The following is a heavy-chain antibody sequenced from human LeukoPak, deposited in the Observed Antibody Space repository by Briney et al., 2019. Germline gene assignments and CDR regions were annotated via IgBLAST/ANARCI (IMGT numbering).Heavy chain of an antibody. CDR2: ISLNSASI. V-gene: IGHV3-21*04. D-gene: IGHD3-3*01. CDR1: GFASCTYS. J-gene: IGHJ4*02. Sequence: PGGSLRLSCAASGFASCTYSMNWVRHHPGEGLEWCASISLNSASIYYADSVKGRFTISRDNSKNTLYLQMNSLRAEDTAVYYCAKALSDFWRAQNEWGQGTLVTVSS. CDR3: AKALSDFWRAQNE.